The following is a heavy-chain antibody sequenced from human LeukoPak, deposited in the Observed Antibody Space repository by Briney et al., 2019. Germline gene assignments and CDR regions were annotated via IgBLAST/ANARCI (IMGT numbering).Heavy chain of an antibody. J-gene: IGHJ4*02. D-gene: IGHD1-26*01. V-gene: IGHV3-53*01. CDR2: IYSGGST. CDR3: ARERRNGKYYFDY. CDR1: GFXVSSNY. Sequence: GGSLRLSCAASGFXVSSNYISWVRQALGKGLEWVSVIYSGGSTYYADSVKGRFTISRDNSKNTLYLQMNSLRAEDTAVYYCARERRNGKYYFDYWGQGTLVTVSS.